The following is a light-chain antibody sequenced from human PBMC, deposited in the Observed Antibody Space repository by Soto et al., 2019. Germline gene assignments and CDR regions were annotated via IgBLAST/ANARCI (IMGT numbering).Light chain of an antibody. CDR3: QQYDSSYT. Sequence: EIVLTQSPGTLSLSPGERATLSCRASQTVTNNYLAWYQQKPGQAPRLVMSGASNSATGIPDRFNGGGSETEFTLTISRLEPEDFAVYYCQQYDSSYTFGQGTKLEIK. CDR1: QTVTNNY. J-gene: IGKJ2*01. V-gene: IGKV3-20*01. CDR2: GAS.